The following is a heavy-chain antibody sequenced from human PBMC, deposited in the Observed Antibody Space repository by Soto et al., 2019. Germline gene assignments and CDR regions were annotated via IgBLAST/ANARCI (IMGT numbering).Heavy chain of an antibody. CDR1: GFTFSSYG. J-gene: IGHJ6*02. CDR3: AKNQAAAGTRYYYYGMDV. CDR2: ISYDGSNK. D-gene: IGHD6-13*01. Sequence: QVQLVESGGGVVQPGRSLRLSCAASGFTFSSYGMHWVRQAPGKGLEWVAVISYDGSNKYYADSVKGRFTISRDNSKNTLYLQMNSLRAEDTAVYYCAKNQAAAGTRYYYYGMDVWGQGTTVTVSS. V-gene: IGHV3-30*18.